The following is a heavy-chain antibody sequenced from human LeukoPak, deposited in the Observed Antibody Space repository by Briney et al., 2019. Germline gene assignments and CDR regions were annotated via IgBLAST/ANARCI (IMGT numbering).Heavy chain of an antibody. V-gene: IGHV1-69*13. CDR2: IIPTFGTA. D-gene: IGHD6-13*01. CDR1: GGTFSSYA. CDR3: AIGPLGSSSWYPDAFDI. J-gene: IGHJ3*02. Sequence: GASVKVSCKASGGTFSSYAISWVRQAPGQGLEWMGGIIPTFGTANYAQKFQGRVTITADESTSTAYMELSSLRSEDTAVYYCAIGPLGSSSWYPDAFDIWGQGTMVTVSS.